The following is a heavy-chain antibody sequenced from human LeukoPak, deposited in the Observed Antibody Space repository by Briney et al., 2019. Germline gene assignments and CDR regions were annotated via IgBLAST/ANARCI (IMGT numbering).Heavy chain of an antibody. V-gene: IGHV4-59*08. CDR1: GGSISSYY. J-gene: IGHJ4*02. Sequence: SETLSLTCTVSGGSISSYYWSWIRQPPGKGLEWIGYIYYSGSTNYNPSLKSRVTISVDTSKNQFSLKLSSVTAADTAVYYCARRRIGLFDYWGQGTLVTVSS. D-gene: IGHD2/OR15-2a*01. CDR2: IYYSGST. CDR3: ARRRIGLFDY.